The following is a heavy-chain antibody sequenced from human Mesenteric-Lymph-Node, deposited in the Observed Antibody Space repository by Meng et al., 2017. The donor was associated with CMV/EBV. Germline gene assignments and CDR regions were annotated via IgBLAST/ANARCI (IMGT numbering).Heavy chain of an antibody. Sequence: GGSLRLSCIGSGFTLGDYFMTWVRQAPGKGLEWVGFVRSKVSGGTTEYAASVQGRFSISRDDSKSIAYLQMNSLETEDTAVYYCVRGWRCNTINCPTGTVRMDVWGQGTTVTVSS. CDR1: GFTLGDYF. CDR2: VRSKVSGGTT. V-gene: IGHV3-49*04. CDR3: VRGWRCNTINCPTGTVRMDV. D-gene: IGHD3-10*01. J-gene: IGHJ6*02.